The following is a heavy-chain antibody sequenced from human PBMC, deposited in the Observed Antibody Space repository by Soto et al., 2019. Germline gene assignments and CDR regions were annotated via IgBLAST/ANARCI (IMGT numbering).Heavy chain of an antibody. CDR2: IKQDGSEK. V-gene: IGHV3-7*01. CDR3: ARDQYYYDSSGYYYEDY. Sequence: GGSLRLSCAASGFTFSSYWMSWVRQAPGKGLEWVANIKQDGSEKYYVDSVKGRFTISRDNAKNSLYLQMNSLRAEDTAVYYCARDQYYYDSSGYYYEDYWGQGTLVTVSS. CDR1: GFTFSSYW. D-gene: IGHD3-22*01. J-gene: IGHJ4*02.